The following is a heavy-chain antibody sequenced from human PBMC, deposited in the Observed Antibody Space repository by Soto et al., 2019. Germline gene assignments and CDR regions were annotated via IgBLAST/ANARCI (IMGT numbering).Heavy chain of an antibody. D-gene: IGHD3-22*01. V-gene: IGHV4-30-4*01. Sequence: SETLSLTCTVSGGSISSSSYYWSWIRQPPGKGLEWIGYIYYSGSTYYNPSLKSRVTISVDTSKNQFPLKLSSVSAADTAVYYCAAVTMIVVVLPYWGQGTLVTVSS. CDR2: IYYSGST. J-gene: IGHJ4*02. CDR3: AAVTMIVVVLPY. CDR1: GGSISSSSYY.